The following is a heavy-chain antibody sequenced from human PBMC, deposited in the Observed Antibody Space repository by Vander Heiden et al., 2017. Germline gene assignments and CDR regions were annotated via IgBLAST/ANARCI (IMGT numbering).Heavy chain of an antibody. CDR2: SLPGDSDT. Sequence: EVQLVQSGAEVKKPGESLTISCKGSGYSFTSYWIGWGCRRPGNGREWMGISLPGDSDTRYSPSFQGQVTISADKSISTAYLQWSSLKASDTAMYYCARHARGDYSKKYGMDVWGQGTTVTVSS. J-gene: IGHJ6*02. V-gene: IGHV5-51*01. D-gene: IGHD4-4*01. CDR1: GYSFTSYW. CDR3: ARHARGDYSKKYGMDV.